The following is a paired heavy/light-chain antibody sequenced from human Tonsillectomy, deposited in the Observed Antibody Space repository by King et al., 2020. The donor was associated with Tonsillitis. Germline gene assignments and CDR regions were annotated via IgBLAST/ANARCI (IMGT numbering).Light chain of an antibody. J-gene: IGKJ2*01. CDR3: QQYDNLPYT. CDR2: DAS. CDR1: RDVSSY. V-gene: IGKV1-33*01. Sequence: DIQMTQSPSSQSASVGDRVTITCQASRDVSSYLNWYQQKPGKAPKLLIYDASNLETGVPSRFSGSGSGTDFTFTISSLQPEDIATYYCQQYDNLPYTFGQGTKLEIK.
Heavy chain of an antibody. CDR2: IYTSGST. J-gene: IGHJ4*02. D-gene: IGHD1-26*01. Sequence: QVRLQESGPGLVKPSQTLSLTCTVSGDSINSRGYYWNWIRQPAGKGLEWIGRIYTSGSTNYNPSLKSRVTMSIDMSKNYFSLNLSSVTAADTAMYYCAREVGLLDYWGQGILVTVSS. CDR3: AREVGLLDY. CDR1: GDSINSRGYY. V-gene: IGHV4-61*02.